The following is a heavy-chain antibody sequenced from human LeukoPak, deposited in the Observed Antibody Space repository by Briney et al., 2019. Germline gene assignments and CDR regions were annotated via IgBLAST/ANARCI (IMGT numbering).Heavy chain of an antibody. CDR1: GGTFSSYA. CDR2: IIPIFGTA. D-gene: IGHD1-26*01. V-gene: IGHV1-69*05. J-gene: IGHJ3*02. CDR3: ASKAPSGSYWYDAFDI. Sequence: SVKVSCKASGGTFSSYAISWVRQAPGQGLEWMGGIIPIFGTANYAQKFQGRATITTDESTSTAYMELSSLRSEDTAVYYCASKAPSGSYWYDAFDIWGQGTMATVSS.